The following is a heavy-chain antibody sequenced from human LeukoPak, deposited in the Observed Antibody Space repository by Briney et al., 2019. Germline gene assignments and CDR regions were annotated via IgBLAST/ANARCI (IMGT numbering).Heavy chain of an antibody. Sequence: GGSLRLSCAASGFTFSIHSMIWVRQAPGKGLEWVSYISSSGSSIEYADSVKGRFAISRDNARNSLSLQMNSLRAEDTAVYYCARGSRNSGWYYFDHWGQGTLVTVSS. CDR1: GFTFSIHS. D-gene: IGHD6-19*01. V-gene: IGHV3-48*04. CDR3: ARGSRNSGWYYFDH. CDR2: ISSSGSSI. J-gene: IGHJ4*02.